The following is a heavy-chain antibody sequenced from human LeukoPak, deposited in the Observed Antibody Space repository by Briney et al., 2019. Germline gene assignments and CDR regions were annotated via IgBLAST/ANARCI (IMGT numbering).Heavy chain of an antibody. J-gene: IGHJ4*02. CDR1: GFSFSSYA. V-gene: IGHV3-23*01. Sequence: PGGSLRLSCAASGFSFSSYAMNWVRQAPGKGLEWVSIISGNGDTTYYADSVKGRFTVSRDNSKDTLYLQMNDLRPDDTAIYYCAKRNTMVRGGPCFDYWGQGLLVTVSS. CDR3: AKRNTMVRGGPCFDY. CDR2: ISGNGDTT. D-gene: IGHD3-10*01.